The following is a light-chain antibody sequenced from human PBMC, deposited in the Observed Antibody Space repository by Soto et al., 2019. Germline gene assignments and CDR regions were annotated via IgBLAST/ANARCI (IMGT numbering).Light chain of an antibody. Sequence: DIQMTQSPSTLSASVGDRVTITCRASQSISSWLAWFQQKPGTAPKLLIYKASTLQSGVPSRFSGSGSGTEFTLTISRLQPDDSATYYCQQYNDHWTFGQGTKVEIK. J-gene: IGKJ1*01. CDR1: QSISSW. CDR2: KAS. V-gene: IGKV1-5*03. CDR3: QQYNDHWT.